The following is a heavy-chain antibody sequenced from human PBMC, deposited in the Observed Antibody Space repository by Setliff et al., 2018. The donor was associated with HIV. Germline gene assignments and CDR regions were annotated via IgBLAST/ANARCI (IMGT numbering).Heavy chain of an antibody. CDR1: GGSVGSGSYY. Sequence: SETLSLTCSVSGGSVGSGSYYWSWIRQSPGKGLEWLGYIYYSGSTTYNPSLRSRVTISIDTSKDQFSLNLRSVTAADTAVYYCARDPPGYGDSKDYWGQGKLVTVS. CDR3: ARDPPGYGDSKDY. V-gene: IGHV4-61*01. J-gene: IGHJ4*02. D-gene: IGHD4-17*01. CDR2: IYYSGST.